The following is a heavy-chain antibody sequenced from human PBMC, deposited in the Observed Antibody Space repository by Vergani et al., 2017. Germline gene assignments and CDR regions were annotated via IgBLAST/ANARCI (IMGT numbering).Heavy chain of an antibody. D-gene: IGHD2-2*01. Sequence: QVQLVESGGGVVQPGRSLRLSCAASGFTFSSYAMHWVRQAPGKGLEWVAVISYDGSNKYYADSVKGRFTISRDNSKNTLYLQMNSLRAEDTAVYYCARDLXDDIVVVPAAPRVGWFDPWGQGTLVTVSS. V-gene: IGHV3-30*04. CDR3: ARDLXDDIVVVPAAPRVGWFDP. CDR2: ISYDGSNK. J-gene: IGHJ5*02. CDR1: GFTFSSYA.